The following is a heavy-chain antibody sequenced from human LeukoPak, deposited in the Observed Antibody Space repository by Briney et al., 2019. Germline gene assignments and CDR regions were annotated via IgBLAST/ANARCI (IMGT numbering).Heavy chain of an antibody. J-gene: IGHJ3*02. CDR3: AKALTSGWYLDAFNI. Sequence: GGSLRLSCAASGFTFSSCGMHWVRQAPGKGLEWVAVISYDGSNKYYTDSVKGRFTISRDNSKNTLFLEMNSLRAEDTAVYYCAKALTSGWYLDAFNIWGQGTMVTVSS. CDR1: GFTFSSCG. CDR2: ISYDGSNK. V-gene: IGHV3-30*18. D-gene: IGHD6-19*01.